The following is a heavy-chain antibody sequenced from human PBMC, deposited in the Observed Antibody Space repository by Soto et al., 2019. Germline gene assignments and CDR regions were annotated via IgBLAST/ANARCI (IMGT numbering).Heavy chain of an antibody. D-gene: IGHD5-12*01. CDR1: GFTFSGFW. V-gene: IGHV3-7*01. CDR3: AKGGDGYIIHPFDS. J-gene: IGHJ4*02. Sequence: GGSLRLSCVASGFTFSGFWMSWVRQPPGRGLEWVANIKQDGSEKYYVDSVKGRFTISRDNGENSLYLQMNGLRAEDTAVYYCAKGGDGYIIHPFDSWGQGTLVTVSS. CDR2: IKQDGSEK.